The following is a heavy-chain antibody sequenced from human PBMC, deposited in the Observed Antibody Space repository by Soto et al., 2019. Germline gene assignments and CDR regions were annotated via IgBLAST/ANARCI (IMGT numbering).Heavy chain of an antibody. V-gene: IGHV3-48*02. CDR3: ARDARREVTSFLNY. CDR1: GXTVTHYR. J-gene: IGHJ4*02. D-gene: IGHD2-21*02. CDR2: IISSSNNI. Sequence: GSLRLSCAASGXTVTHYRMNWVRQAPGKGLEWVAYIISSSNNIYYADSVKGRFTISRDNVKNSVDLQMNSLRDEDTAVYYCARDARREVTSFLNYWGPGILVTVSS.